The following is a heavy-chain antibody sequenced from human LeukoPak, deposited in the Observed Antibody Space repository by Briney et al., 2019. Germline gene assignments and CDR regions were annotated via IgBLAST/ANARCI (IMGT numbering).Heavy chain of an antibody. D-gene: IGHD3-22*01. J-gene: IGHJ6*02. CDR2: INHSGST. CDR1: GGSISSGGYY. Sequence: SETLSLTCTVSGGSISSGGYYWSWIRQPPGKGLEWIGEINHSGSTNYNPSLKSRVTISVDTSKNQFSLKLSSVTAADTAVYYCARLHYDSSGKETNYYGMDVWGQGTTVTVSS. CDR3: ARLHYDSSGKETNYYGMDV. V-gene: IGHV4-39*07.